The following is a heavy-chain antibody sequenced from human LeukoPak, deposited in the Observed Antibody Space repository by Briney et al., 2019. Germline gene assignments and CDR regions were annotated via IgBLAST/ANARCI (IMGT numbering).Heavy chain of an antibody. CDR3: ATSERDSSGWTYDY. Sequence: SETLSLTCTVSGGSISSYYWSWIRQPPGKGLEWIGYIYYSGSTNYNPSLKSRVTISVDTSKNQFPLKLSSVTAADTAVYYCATSERDSSGWTYDYWGQGTLVTVSS. V-gene: IGHV4-59*08. CDR2: IYYSGST. J-gene: IGHJ4*02. D-gene: IGHD6-19*01. CDR1: GGSISSYY.